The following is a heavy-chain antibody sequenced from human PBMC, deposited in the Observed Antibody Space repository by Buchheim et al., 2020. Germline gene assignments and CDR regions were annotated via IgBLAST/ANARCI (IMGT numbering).Heavy chain of an antibody. J-gene: IGHJ4*02. CDR2: INSNSGGT. D-gene: IGHD5-12*01. CDR3: ARGFDGYDGRSDY. CDR1: GYRFTGYY. Sequence: QVQLVQSGAEVKKPGASVKVSCKASGYRFTGYYIHWMRQDPGQGLEWMGWINSNSGGTHYAQKFQGRVTMTRDPYISTAYMELSSLKSVDTAVYYCARGFDGYDGRSDYWGQGAL. V-gene: IGHV1-2*02.